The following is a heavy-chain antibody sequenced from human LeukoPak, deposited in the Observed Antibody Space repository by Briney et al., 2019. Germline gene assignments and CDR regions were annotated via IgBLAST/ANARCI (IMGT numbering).Heavy chain of an antibody. J-gene: IGHJ4*02. Sequence: PGGSLRLSCAASGITFSDYSMNWVRQAPGKGLEWVSYISSSCGTIYYADSVKGRFTISRDNAKNSLYLQMNSLRAEDTAVYYCARGTYRYFDYWGQGTLVAVSS. CDR3: ARGTYRYFDY. CDR1: GITFSDYS. V-gene: IGHV3-48*01. CDR2: ISSSCGTI. D-gene: IGHD2-2*02.